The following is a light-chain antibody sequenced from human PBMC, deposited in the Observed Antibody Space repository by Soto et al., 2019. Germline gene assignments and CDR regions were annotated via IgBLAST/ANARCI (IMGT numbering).Light chain of an antibody. CDR1: SSDIGGYNY. CDR3: SSYTSRSTLYV. J-gene: IGLJ1*01. V-gene: IGLV2-14*01. CDR2: EVT. Sequence: QSVLTQPASVSGSPGQSITVSCTGTSSDIGGYNYVSWYQQHPGKAPKLMVYEVTNRPSGVSDRFSGSKSGNTASLTISGLQADDEGYSYCSSYTSRSTLYVFGTGTKLTVL.